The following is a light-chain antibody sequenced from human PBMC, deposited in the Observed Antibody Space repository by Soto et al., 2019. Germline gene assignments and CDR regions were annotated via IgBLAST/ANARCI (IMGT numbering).Light chain of an antibody. J-gene: IGKJ5*01. CDR1: QSISSY. CDR2: AAS. CDR3: QQSYSTPRIT. V-gene: IGKV1-39*01. Sequence: IPLTQSPSSLSASVGDRVTITCRASQSISSYLNWYQQKPGKAPKLLIYAASSLQSGVPSRFSGSGSGTDFTLTISSLQPEDFATYYCQQSYSTPRITFGQGTRLEIK.